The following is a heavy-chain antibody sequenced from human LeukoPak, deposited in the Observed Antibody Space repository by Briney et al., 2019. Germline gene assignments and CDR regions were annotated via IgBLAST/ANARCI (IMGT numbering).Heavy chain of an antibody. CDR1: GFTFSTYT. CDR2: ISSIGSTI. D-gene: IGHD3-10*01. V-gene: IGHV3-48*01. CDR3: ARDDGSGSYHAFDI. J-gene: IGHJ3*02. Sequence: GGSLRLSCAASGFTFSTYTMNWVRQAPGKGLEWVSSISSIGSTIYYADSVKGRFTISRDNAKNSLYLQMNSLRAEDTAVYYCARDDGSGSYHAFDIWGQGTMVTVSS.